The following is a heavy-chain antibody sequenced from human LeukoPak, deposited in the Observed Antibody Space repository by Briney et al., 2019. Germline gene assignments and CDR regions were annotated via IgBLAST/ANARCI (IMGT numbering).Heavy chain of an antibody. D-gene: IGHD3-16*02. Sequence: ASVKVSCKASGYTFTGYYMHWVRQAPGQGLEWMGWINPNSGGTNYAQKFQGRVTMTRDTSISTAYMELSRLRSDDTAVYYCARLVEDYVWGSYRHFDYWGQGTLVTVSS. V-gene: IGHV1-2*02. CDR2: INPNSGGT. CDR3: ARLVEDYVWGSYRHFDY. CDR1: GYTFTGYY. J-gene: IGHJ4*02.